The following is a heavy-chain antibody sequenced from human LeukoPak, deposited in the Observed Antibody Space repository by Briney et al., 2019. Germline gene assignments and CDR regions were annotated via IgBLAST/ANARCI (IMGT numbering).Heavy chain of an antibody. J-gene: IGHJ4*02. D-gene: IGHD4-23*01. Sequence: ASVKVSCKASGYTFTSYAMHWVRQAPGQRLEWMGWINAGNGNTKYSQKFQGRVTITRDTSASTAYMELSSLRSEDTAVYYCARDRTGGSYTTVVTGAFYYWGQGTLVTVSS. CDR3: ARDRTGGSYTTVVTGAFYY. CDR1: GYTFTSYA. V-gene: IGHV1-3*01. CDR2: INAGNGNT.